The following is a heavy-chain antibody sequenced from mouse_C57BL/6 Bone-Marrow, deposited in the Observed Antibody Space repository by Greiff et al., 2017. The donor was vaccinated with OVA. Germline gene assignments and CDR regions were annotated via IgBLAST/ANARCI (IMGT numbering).Heavy chain of an antibody. CDR2: IDPSDSYT. D-gene: IGHD2-3*01. J-gene: IGHJ3*01. CDR1: GYTFTSYW. V-gene: IGHV1-50*01. CDR3: ARLGWLLLWFAY. Sequence: VKLQQPGAELVKPGASVKLSCKASGYTFTSYWMQWVKQRPGQGLEWIGEIDPSDSYTNYNQKFKGKATLTVDTSSSTAYMQLSSLTSEDSAVYYCARLGWLLLWFAYWGQGTLVTVSA.